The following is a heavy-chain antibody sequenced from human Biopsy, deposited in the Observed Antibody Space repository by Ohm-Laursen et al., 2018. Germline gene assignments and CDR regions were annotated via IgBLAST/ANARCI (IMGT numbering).Heavy chain of an antibody. CDR1: GFTFSSYSMN. J-gene: IGHJ5*02. CDR2: IYNTETT. CDR3: ARHPTGFWFDP. Sequence: SLRLSCTASGFTFSSYSMNWLRQPPGKGLEWIGSIYNTETTFYNPSLKSRVTISVDTSTNQFSLKVSSVTAADTALYFCARHPTGFWFDPWGHGTLVTVSS. V-gene: IGHV4-39*01.